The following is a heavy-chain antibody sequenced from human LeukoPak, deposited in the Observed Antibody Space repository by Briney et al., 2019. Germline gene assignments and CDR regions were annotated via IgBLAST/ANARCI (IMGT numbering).Heavy chain of an antibody. Sequence: ASVKASCKASGYTFSSYGITWVRQAPGQGLEWMGWISAYNGHTDYAQKLQGRVTMTTDTSTRTAYMDLRSLRSDDTAIYYCARVFYGDYMIFDDWGQGTLVAVSS. CDR1: GYTFSSYG. CDR3: ARVFYGDYMIFDD. CDR2: ISAYNGHT. V-gene: IGHV1-18*01. D-gene: IGHD4-17*01. J-gene: IGHJ4*02.